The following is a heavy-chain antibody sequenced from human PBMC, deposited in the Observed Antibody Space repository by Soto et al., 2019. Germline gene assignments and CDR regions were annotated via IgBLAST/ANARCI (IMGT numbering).Heavy chain of an antibody. J-gene: IGHJ4*02. Sequence: QVQLQESGPGLVKPSQTLSLTCTVSGGSISTGGYYWTWIRQHPGKGLEWIGYIYYSGSTYYNPSLKSRVTISVDTSKNQFSLKLSSVTGADTAVYYCARGVSVTLFDNWGQGTLVTVSS. D-gene: IGHD4-17*01. V-gene: IGHV4-31*03. CDR1: GGSISTGGYY. CDR2: IYYSGST. CDR3: ARGVSVTLFDN.